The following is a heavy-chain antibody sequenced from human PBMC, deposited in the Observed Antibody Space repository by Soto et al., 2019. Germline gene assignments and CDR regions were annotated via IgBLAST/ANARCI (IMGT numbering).Heavy chain of an antibody. D-gene: IGHD3-9*01. V-gene: IGHV3-30-3*01. CDR3: ARDFGDIKNDTYYDILTGPGDYYYYGMDV. CDR1: GFTFSSYS. Sequence: PGGSLRLSCAASGFTFSSYSMHWVRQAPGKGLEWVAVISYDGSNKYYADSVKGRFTISGDNSKNTLYLQMNSLRAEDTAVYYCARDFGDIKNDTYYDILTGPGDYYYYGMDVWGQGTTVTVSS. CDR2: ISYDGSNK. J-gene: IGHJ6*02.